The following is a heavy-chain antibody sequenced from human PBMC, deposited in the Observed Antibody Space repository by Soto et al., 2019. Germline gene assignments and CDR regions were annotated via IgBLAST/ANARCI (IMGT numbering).Heavy chain of an antibody. D-gene: IGHD6-6*01. CDR2: IYYSGST. V-gene: IGHV4-30-4*02. J-gene: IGHJ6*02. Sequence: PSDTLSLTCTVSGGSISSGDYYWSWIRQPPGKGLEWIGYIYYSGSTYYNPSLKSRVTISVDTSKNQFSLKLSSVTAADTAVYYCAREKRGIAARPPYYYYGMDVWGQGTTVTVSS. CDR1: GGSISSGDYY. CDR3: AREKRGIAARPPYYYYGMDV.